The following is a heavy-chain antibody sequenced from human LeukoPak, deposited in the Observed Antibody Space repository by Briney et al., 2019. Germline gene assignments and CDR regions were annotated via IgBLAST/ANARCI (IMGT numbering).Heavy chain of an antibody. D-gene: IGHD2-15*01. CDR1: GDSITTYS. Sequence: SETLSLTCSVSGDSITTYSWSWIRQPAGKGLEWIGRVYASGTSNNNPSLESRVTISMDKFQNQFSLNLRSVTAADTAVYYCARDRSRKFVGWFDPWGQGVLVTVSS. J-gene: IGHJ5*02. V-gene: IGHV4-4*07. CDR2: VYASGTS. CDR3: ARDRSRKFVGWFDP.